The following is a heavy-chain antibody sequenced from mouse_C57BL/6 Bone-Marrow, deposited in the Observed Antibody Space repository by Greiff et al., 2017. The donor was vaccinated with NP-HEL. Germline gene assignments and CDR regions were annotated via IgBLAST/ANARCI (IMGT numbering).Heavy chain of an antibody. V-gene: IGHV5-4*03. Sequence: EVMLVESGGGLVKPGGSLKLSCAASGFTFSSYAMSWVRQTPEKRLAWVATISDGGSYTYYPDNVKGRFTISRDNAKNNLYPQMSHLKSEDTAMYYCARRGGSRDYAMDYWGQGTSVTVSS. J-gene: IGHJ4*01. CDR3: ARRGGSRDYAMDY. CDR1: GFTFSSYA. D-gene: IGHD1-1*01. CDR2: ISDGGSYT.